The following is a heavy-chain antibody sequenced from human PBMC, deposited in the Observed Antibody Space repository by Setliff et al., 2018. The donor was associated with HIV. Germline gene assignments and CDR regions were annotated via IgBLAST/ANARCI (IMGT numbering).Heavy chain of an antibody. J-gene: IGHJ4*02. CDR3: ARDRLDGHDTSGYYYAY. D-gene: IGHD3-22*01. CDR1: GDSITSGGYF. Sequence: PSETLSLTCTVSGDSITSGGYFWSWIRQLPGKGLEWIGHIYYSGSTYYNPSLKSRLAISVDTSKNQFSLKLSSVTAADTAVYYCARDRLDGHDTSGYYYAYWGQGTLVTVSS. V-gene: IGHV4-31*03. CDR2: IYYSGST.